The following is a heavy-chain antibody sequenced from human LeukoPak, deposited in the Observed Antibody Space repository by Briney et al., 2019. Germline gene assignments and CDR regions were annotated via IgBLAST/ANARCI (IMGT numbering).Heavy chain of an antibody. CDR3: ARPKVLGDFDY. V-gene: IGHV3-7*01. Sequence: GGSLRLSCAASGFTFSSYWMTWVRQAPGKGLEWVANIKEDGSEKHYVDSVRGRVTISRDNAKNSLYLQMNSLRAEDTAMYYCARPKVLGDFDYWGQGTLVTVSS. J-gene: IGHJ4*02. CDR1: GFTFSSYW. CDR2: IKEDGSEK. D-gene: IGHD4/OR15-4a*01.